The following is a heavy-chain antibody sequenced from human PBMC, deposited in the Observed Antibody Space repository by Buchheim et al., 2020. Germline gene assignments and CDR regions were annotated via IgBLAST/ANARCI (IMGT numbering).Heavy chain of an antibody. Sequence: QVQLVESGGGVVQPGRSLRLSCAASGFTFSSYGMHWVRQAPGKGLEWVAVISYDGSNKYYADSVKGRFTISRDNSKNTLYLQMNSLRAEDTAVYYCAKDVLSVAANYFDCWGQGTL. CDR3: AKDVLSVAANYFDC. D-gene: IGHD2-21*02. V-gene: IGHV3-30*18. CDR2: ISYDGSNK. CDR1: GFTFSSYG. J-gene: IGHJ4*02.